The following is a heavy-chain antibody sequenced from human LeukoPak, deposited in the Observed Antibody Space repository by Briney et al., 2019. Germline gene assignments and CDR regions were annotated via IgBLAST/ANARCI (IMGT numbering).Heavy chain of an antibody. CDR2: INPNSGGT. Sequence: TCTVSGGSISSYYWSWIRQPPGKGLEWMGRINPNSGGTNYAQKFQGRVTMTRDTSISTAYMELSRLRSDDTAVYYCASAVAVAAHWGQGTLVTVSS. CDR3: ASAVAVAAH. V-gene: IGHV1-2*06. J-gene: IGHJ4*02. CDR1: GGSISSYY. D-gene: IGHD6-19*01.